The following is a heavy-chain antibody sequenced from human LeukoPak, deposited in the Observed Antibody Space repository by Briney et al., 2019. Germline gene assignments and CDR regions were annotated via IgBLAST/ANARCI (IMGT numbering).Heavy chain of an antibody. CDR1: GFTVSSNY. D-gene: IGHD2-15*01. V-gene: IGHV3-53*01. J-gene: IGHJ4*02. Sequence: PGGSLRLSCAVSGFTVSSNYMSWVRQAPGKGLEWVSLIHSGGTTDYADSVKGRFTISRGYSKNTVNLQINSLRADDTAVYYCARERRYCSGDNCYSGLDYWGQGTLVTVSS. CDR2: IHSGGTT. CDR3: ARERRYCSGDNCYSGLDY.